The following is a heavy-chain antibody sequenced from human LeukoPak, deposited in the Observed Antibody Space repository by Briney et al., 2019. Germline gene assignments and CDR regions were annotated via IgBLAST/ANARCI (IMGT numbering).Heavy chain of an antibody. Sequence: ASVKVSCKASGYTFTSYYMHWVRQAPGQGLEWMGWISAYNGNTNYAQKFQGRVTMTRDMSTSTVYMELSSLRSEDTAVYYCARATAAAGYRRGYFDYWGQGTLVTVSS. CDR3: ARATAAAGYRRGYFDY. D-gene: IGHD6-13*01. CDR2: ISAYNGNT. J-gene: IGHJ4*02. CDR1: GYTFTSYY. V-gene: IGHV1-46*01.